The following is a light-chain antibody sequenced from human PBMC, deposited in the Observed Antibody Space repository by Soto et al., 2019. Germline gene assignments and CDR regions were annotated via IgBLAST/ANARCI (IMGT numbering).Light chain of an antibody. Sequence: DIQMTQSPSTLSAFVGDRVSITCRASQSITSWLAWYQQKPGKAPKLLIYKASSLESGGPSRFSGSGSGTEFTLTISSLQPDDFATYSCQQYSTLWTFGQGTKVEIK. CDR2: KAS. J-gene: IGKJ1*01. CDR1: QSITSW. V-gene: IGKV1-5*03. CDR3: QQYSTLWT.